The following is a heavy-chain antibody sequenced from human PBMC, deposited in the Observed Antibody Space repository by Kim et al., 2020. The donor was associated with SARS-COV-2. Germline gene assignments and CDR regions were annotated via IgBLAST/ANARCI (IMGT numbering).Heavy chain of an antibody. J-gene: IGHJ4*02. CDR3: VKDTYFYGSGSYVWDY. CDR1: GFIFGDYA. V-gene: IGHV3-9*01. D-gene: IGHD3-10*01. CDR2: ISWNSNYM. Sequence: GGSLRLSCEASGFIFGDYAMHWVRQAPGKGLEWVSSISWNSNYMAYADSLKGRFTISRDNAKNSLLLQMNSLRADDTAFYYCVKDTYFYGSGSYVWDYWGQGTLVTVSS.